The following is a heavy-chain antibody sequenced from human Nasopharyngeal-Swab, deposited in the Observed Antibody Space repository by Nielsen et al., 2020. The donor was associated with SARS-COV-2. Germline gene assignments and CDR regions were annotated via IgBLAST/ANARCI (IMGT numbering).Heavy chain of an antibody. D-gene: IGHD2/OR15-2a*01. CDR1: GLTFSSYA. V-gene: IGHV3-48*02. CDR2: ISGSSSTM. CDR3: VTSLLSMHY. J-gene: IGHJ1*01. Sequence: GESLKISCAASGLTFSSYAMNWVRQAPGKGLEWISYISGSSSTMSYADSVEGRFSISRDNVKNSLFLQMDSLRDTDTAIYYCVTSLLSMHYWGQGILVTVSP.